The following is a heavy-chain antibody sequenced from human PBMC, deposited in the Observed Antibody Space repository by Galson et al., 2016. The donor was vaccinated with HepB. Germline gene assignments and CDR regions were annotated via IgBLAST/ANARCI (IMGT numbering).Heavy chain of an antibody. CDR2: IIPIFGTA. CDR1: GGTFSSYA. CDR3: ARDPPRHSVNYPGREDFDL. V-gene: IGHV1-69*06. J-gene: IGHJ2*01. D-gene: IGHD1-26*01. Sequence: SVKVSCKASGGTFSSYAISWVRQAPGQGLEWMGEIIPIFGTANYAQKFQGRVTITADKSTSTVYMDLSSLRSEDTAVYYCARDPPRHSVNYPGREDFDLWGRGTLVTVSA.